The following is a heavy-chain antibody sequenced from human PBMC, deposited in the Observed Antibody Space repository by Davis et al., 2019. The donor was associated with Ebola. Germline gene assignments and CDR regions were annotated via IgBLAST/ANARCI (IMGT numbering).Heavy chain of an antibody. V-gene: IGHV3-64D*06. D-gene: IGHD6-13*01. Sequence: PGGSLRLSCSVSGFTFSNYAIHWVRQAPGKGLEYVSSISNNGGTTFYADSVKGRFTISRDNSKNTLYLQMTSLRAEDTALYYCVKSYSNSWWTADDAFDVWGQGTMVTVPS. CDR2: ISNNGGTT. CDR1: GFTFSNYA. J-gene: IGHJ3*01. CDR3: VKSYSNSWWTADDAFDV.